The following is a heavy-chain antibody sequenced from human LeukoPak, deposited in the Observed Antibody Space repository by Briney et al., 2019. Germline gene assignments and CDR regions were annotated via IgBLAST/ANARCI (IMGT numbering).Heavy chain of an antibody. V-gene: IGHV3-7*01. Sequence: GGSLRLSCVASGFTFGRFWMTWVRQAPGKRLEWVANINQNGNETYYVDSVKGRFTMSRDNAENTLYLQMNSQRDEDTGIYYCARDRDGPNCYMDVWGKGTTVTVSS. J-gene: IGHJ6*03. D-gene: IGHD5-24*01. CDR1: GFTFGRFW. CDR3: ARDRDGPNCYMDV. CDR2: INQNGNET.